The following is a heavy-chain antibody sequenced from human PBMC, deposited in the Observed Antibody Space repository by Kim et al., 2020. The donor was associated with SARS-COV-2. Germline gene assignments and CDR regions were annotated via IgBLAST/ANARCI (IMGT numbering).Heavy chain of an antibody. D-gene: IGHD3-16*01. V-gene: IGHV1-18*04. CDR3: ARSLGMITFGGVPGY. CDR2: ISAYNGNT. CDR1: GYTFTSYG. Sequence: ASVKVSCKASGYTFTSYGISWVRQAPGQGLEWMGWISAYNGNTNYAQKLQGRVTMTTDTSTSTAYMELRSLRSDDTAVYYCARSLGMITFGGVPGYWGQGTLVTVSX. J-gene: IGHJ4*02.